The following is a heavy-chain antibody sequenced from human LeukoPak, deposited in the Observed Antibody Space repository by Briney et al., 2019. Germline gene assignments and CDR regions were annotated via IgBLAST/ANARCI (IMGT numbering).Heavy chain of an antibody. J-gene: IGHJ4*02. CDR3: ARNGLMITFGGVIAKEYYFDY. V-gene: IGHV4-34*01. D-gene: IGHD3-16*02. CDR1: GGSFSGYY. Sequence: PSETLSLTCAVYGGSFSGYYWSWIRQPPGKGLEWIGEINHSGSTNYNPSLKSRVTISVDTSKNQFSLKLSSVTAADTAVYYCARNGLMITFGGVIAKEYYFDYWGQGTLVTVSS. CDR2: INHSGST.